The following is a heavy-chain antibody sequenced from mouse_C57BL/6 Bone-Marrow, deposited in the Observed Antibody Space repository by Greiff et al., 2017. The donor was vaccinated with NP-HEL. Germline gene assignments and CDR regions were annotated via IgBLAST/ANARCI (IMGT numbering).Heavy chain of an antibody. V-gene: IGHV1-53*01. D-gene: IGHD2-2*01. CDR2: INPSNGGT. CDR1: GYTFTSYW. J-gene: IGHJ3*01. CDR3: ARGGVTDGWFAY. Sequence: QVQLQQPGPELVKPGASVKLSCKASGYTFTSYWMHWVKQRPGQGLEWIGNINPSNGGTNYNEKFKSKATLTVDKSSSTAYMQLSSLTSEDSAVYYCARGGVTDGWFAYWGQGTLVTVSA.